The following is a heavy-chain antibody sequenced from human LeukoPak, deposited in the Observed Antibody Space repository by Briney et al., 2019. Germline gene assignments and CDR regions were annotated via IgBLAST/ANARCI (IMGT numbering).Heavy chain of an antibody. V-gene: IGHV4-39*07. Sequence: SETLSLTCTVSGGSISSSSYYWGWIRQPPGKGLEWIGSIYYSGSTYYNPSLKSRVTISVDTSKNQFSLKLSSVTAADTAVYYCARDYNTPFDPWGQGTLVTVSS. CDR3: ARDYNTPFDP. CDR2: IYYSGST. CDR1: GGSISSSSYY. J-gene: IGHJ5*02. D-gene: IGHD3-10*01.